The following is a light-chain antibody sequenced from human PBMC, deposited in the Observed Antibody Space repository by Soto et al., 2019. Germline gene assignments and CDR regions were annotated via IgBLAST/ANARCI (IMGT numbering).Light chain of an antibody. CDR3: QQRHNWPIT. Sequence: EIVLTQSPATLSLSPGERATLSCRTSQTIRGLLNWYQQRPGQAPRLLIYDTSNRATDIPARFSGSGSGTDFILTISSLDPEDFGVYFCQQRHNWPITFGQGTQLDIK. CDR2: DTS. CDR1: QTIRGL. V-gene: IGKV3-11*01. J-gene: IGKJ5*01.